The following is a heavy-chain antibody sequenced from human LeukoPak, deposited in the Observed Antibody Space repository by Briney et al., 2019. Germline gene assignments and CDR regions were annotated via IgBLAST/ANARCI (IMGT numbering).Heavy chain of an antibody. CDR3: AKASVAGLPDYFDF. CDR1: GFTFDDYG. Sequence: GGSLRLSCAASGFTFDDYGVSWVRQAPGKGLEWVSGINWNGGSTGYADSVKGRFTISRDNSKNTLYLQMNSLRAEDTAVYYCAKASVAGLPDYFDFWGQGTLVTVSS. D-gene: IGHD6-19*01. CDR2: INWNGGST. V-gene: IGHV3-20*04. J-gene: IGHJ4*02.